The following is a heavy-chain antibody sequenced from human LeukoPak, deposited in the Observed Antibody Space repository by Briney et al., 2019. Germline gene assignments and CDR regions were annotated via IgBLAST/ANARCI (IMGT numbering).Heavy chain of an antibody. D-gene: IGHD2-2*01. Sequence: KPSETLSLTCAVSGYSISSGYQWAWIRQPPGKTLEWIGSIFHSGSAHYNPSLKSRVTTSVDTSTNHFSLRLSSVTAADTALYYCARDPRWLTPDCTSTSCYENYFDPWGQGILVTVSS. V-gene: IGHV4-38-2*02. CDR3: ARDPRWLTPDCTSTSCYENYFDP. CDR2: IFHSGSA. CDR1: GYSISSGYQ. J-gene: IGHJ5*02.